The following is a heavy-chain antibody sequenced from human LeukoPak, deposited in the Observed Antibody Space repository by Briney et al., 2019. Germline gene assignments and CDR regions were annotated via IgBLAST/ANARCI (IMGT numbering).Heavy chain of an antibody. CDR1: GYTFTSYY. J-gene: IGHJ6*02. CDR3: ARGSLVVAAIFYYYGMDV. Sequence: ASVKVSCKASGYTFTSYYMHWVRQAPGQGLEWMGITNPSGGSTSYAQKFQGRVTMTRDTSTSTVCMELSSLRSEDTAVYYCARGSLVVAAIFYYYGMDVWGQGTTVTVSS. CDR2: TNPSGGST. V-gene: IGHV1-46*01. D-gene: IGHD2-15*01.